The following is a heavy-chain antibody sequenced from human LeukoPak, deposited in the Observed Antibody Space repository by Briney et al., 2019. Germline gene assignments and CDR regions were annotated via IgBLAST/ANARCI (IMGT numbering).Heavy chain of an antibody. Sequence: GGSLRLSCAASGFTFSSYSMNWVRQAPGKGLEWVSSISSSSSYIYYADSVKGRFTISRDNAKNSLYLQMNSLRAEDTAVYYCASVEMATIVLDYWGRGTLVTVSS. J-gene: IGHJ4*02. V-gene: IGHV3-21*01. D-gene: IGHD5-24*01. CDR3: ASVEMATIVLDY. CDR2: ISSSSSYI. CDR1: GFTFSSYS.